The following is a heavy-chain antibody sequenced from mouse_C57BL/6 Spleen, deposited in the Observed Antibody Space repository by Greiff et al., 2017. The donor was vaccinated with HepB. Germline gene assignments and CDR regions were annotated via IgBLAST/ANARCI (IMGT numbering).Heavy chain of an antibody. CDR2: ISGGGGNT. D-gene: IGHD1-1*01. CDR3: ARQGRSYGSSSFDY. CDR1: GFTFSSYT. J-gene: IGHJ2*01. V-gene: IGHV5-9*01. Sequence: EVKVVESGGGLVKPGGSLKLSCAASGFTFSSYTMSWVRQTPEKRLEWVATISGGGGNTYYPDSVKGRFTISRDNAKNTLYLQMSSLRSEDTALYYCARQGRSYGSSSFDYWGQGTTLTVSS.